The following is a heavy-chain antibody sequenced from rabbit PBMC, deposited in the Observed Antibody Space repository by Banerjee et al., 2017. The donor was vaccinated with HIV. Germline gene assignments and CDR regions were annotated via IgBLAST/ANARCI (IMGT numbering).Heavy chain of an antibody. V-gene: IGHV1S40*01. CDR1: GFSFSSSYY. D-gene: IGHD1-1*01. CDR3: ARVGPYASSSGERYYFNL. Sequence: KPGASLTLTCTASGFSFSSSYYMCWVRQAPGKGLEWIACIYAGNSEISYYASWAKGRFTISLDNAQNTVFLQMTSLTAADTATYFCARVGPYASSSGERYYFNLWGQGTLVTVS. J-gene: IGHJ4*01. CDR2: IYAGNSEIS.